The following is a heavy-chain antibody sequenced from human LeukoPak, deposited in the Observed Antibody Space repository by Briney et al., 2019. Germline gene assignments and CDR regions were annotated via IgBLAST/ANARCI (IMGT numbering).Heavy chain of an antibody. J-gene: IGHJ4*02. CDR1: GFTYSSYA. CDR2: ISGSGGIT. CDR3: ARAGTDPLKYYFDY. V-gene: IGHV3-23*01. Sequence: GGSLRLSCAASGFTYSSYAMSWVRQAPGKGLEWVSVISGSGGITNCADSVKGRFTISRDNSKNTLYLQMNSLRAEDTAVYYCARAGTDPLKYYFDYWGQGTLVTVSS. D-gene: IGHD1-7*01.